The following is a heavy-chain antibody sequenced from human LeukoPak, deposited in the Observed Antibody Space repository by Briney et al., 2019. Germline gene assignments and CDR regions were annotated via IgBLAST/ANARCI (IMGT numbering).Heavy chain of an antibody. CDR1: GYTFTSYD. CDR3: ARAEPYYDFWSGYTSPGYYYGMDV. V-gene: IGHV1-8*01. J-gene: IGHJ6*02. CDR2: MNPNSGNT. D-gene: IGHD3-3*01. Sequence: ASVKVSCKASGYTFTSYDINWVRQATGQGLEWMGWMNPNSGNTGYSQKFQGRVTMTRNTSISTAYMELSSLRPEDTAVYYCARAEPYYDFWSGYTSPGYYYGMDVWGQGTTVTVSS.